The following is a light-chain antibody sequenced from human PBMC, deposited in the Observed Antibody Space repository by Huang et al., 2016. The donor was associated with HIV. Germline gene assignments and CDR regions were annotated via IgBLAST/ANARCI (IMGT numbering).Light chain of an antibody. Sequence: DIQMTPSPSSVSASVGDTVTITCRASQAISTWLVWYQQKPGKVPNLLIYASSSLQIGVPSRFSGRGSGTNFTLTISSLLPEDFATYYCQQTNTFPWTFGQGTEVEIK. CDR2: ASS. J-gene: IGKJ1*01. V-gene: IGKV1-12*01. CDR3: QQTNTFPWT. CDR1: QAISTW.